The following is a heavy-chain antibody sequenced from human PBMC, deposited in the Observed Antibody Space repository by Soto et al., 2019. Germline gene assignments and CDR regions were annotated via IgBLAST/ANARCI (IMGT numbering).Heavy chain of an antibody. CDR2: IYYSGST. Sequence: SETLSLTCTVSGGSISSGDYYWSWIRQPPGKGLEWIGYIYYSGSTYYNPSLKSRVTISVDTSKNQFSLKLSSVTAADTAVYYCARDYYDSSGYGAFDIWGQGTMVTVSS. CDR3: ARDYYDSSGYGAFDI. D-gene: IGHD3-22*01. V-gene: IGHV4-30-4*01. CDR1: GGSISSGDYY. J-gene: IGHJ3*02.